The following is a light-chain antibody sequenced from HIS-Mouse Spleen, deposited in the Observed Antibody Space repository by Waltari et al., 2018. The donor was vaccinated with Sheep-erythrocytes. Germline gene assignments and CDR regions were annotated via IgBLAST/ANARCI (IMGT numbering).Light chain of an antibody. V-gene: IGKV1-33*01. J-gene: IGKJ3*01. CDR1: QGIRND. Sequence: IQMTQSPSSLSASVGDRVTITCRASQGIRNDLGWYQQKPGKAPKLLIYDASNLETGVPSRFSGSGSGTDFTFTISSLQPEDIATYYCQQYDNLFTFGPGTKVDIK. CDR2: DAS. CDR3: QQYDNLFT.